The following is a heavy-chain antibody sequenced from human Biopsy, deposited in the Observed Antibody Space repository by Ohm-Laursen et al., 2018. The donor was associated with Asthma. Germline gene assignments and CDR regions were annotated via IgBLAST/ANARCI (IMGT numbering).Heavy chain of an antibody. CDR2: INAANGNT. D-gene: IGHD3-9*01. J-gene: IGHJ3*02. V-gene: IGHV1-3*01. CDR3: ARTYFDFLTGQVHDAFAM. CDR1: GYTFINYA. Sequence: SVKVSCKASGYTFINYAIHWVRQAPGHGLEWMGWINAANGNTKYSQKFQGRLTISRDTSASTAYMDLSSLRSEDTAVYYCARTYFDFLTGQVHDAFAMWGQGTMVTVSS.